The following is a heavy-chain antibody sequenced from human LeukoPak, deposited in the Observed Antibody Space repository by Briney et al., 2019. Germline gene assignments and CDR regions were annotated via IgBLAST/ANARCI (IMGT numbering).Heavy chain of an antibody. V-gene: IGHV4-59*01. CDR2: IYYSGST. CDR3: AGEEYSNSLKNVGDY. J-gene: IGHJ4*02. Sequence: PSETLSLTCTVSGGSISSYYWSWTRQPPGKGLEWIGYIYYSGSTNYNPSLKSRVTISVDTSKNQLSLNLRSVAAADTAVYYCAGEEYSNSLKNVGDYWGQGTLVTASS. D-gene: IGHD4-11*01. CDR1: GGSISSYY.